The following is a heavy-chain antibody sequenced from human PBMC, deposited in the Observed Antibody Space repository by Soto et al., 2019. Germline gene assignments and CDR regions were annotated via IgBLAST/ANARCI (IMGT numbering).Heavy chain of an antibody. J-gene: IGHJ4*02. V-gene: IGHV3-23*01. D-gene: IGHD3-10*01. CDR1: GLTFSSYA. CDR2: ISGSGGST. CDR3: AKGYGSGSYYFLLDY. Sequence: GGSLRLSCAASGLTFSSYAMNWVRQAPGKGLEWVSAISGSGGSTYYADSVKGRFTISRDNSKNTLYLQMNSLRAEDAAVYYCAKGYGSGSYYFLLDYWGQGTLVTVSS.